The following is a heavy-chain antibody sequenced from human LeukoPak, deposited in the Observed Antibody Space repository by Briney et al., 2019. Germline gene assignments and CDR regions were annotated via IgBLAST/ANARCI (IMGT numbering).Heavy chain of an antibody. CDR2: IYYSGST. CDR1: GGSISSGGYS. D-gene: IGHD6-13*01. J-gene: IGHJ4*02. V-gene: IGHV4-61*08. CDR3: ASTYSSSWYFFDY. Sequence: SETLSLTCAVSGGSISSGGYSWSWIRQPPGKGLEWIGYIYYSGSTNYNPSLKSRVTISVDTSKNQFSLKLSSVTAADTAVYYCASTYSSSWYFFDYWGQGTLVTVSS.